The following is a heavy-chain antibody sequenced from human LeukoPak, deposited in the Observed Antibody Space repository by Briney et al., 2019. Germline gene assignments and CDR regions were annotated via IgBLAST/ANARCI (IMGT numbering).Heavy chain of an antibody. CDR2: IYYSGST. D-gene: IGHD5-12*01. CDR1: GFIFSDYY. CDR3: AREEATIKWFDP. V-gene: IGHV4-30-4*08. Sequence: LRLSCAASGFIFSDYYMSWIRQPPGKGLEWIGYIYYSGSTYYNPSLKSRVTISVDTSKNQFSLKLSSVTAADTAVYYCAREEATIKWFDPWGQGTLVTVSS. J-gene: IGHJ5*02.